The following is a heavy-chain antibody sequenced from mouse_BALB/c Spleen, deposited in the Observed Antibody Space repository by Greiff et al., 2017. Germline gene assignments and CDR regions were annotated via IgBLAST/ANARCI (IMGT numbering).Heavy chain of an antibody. CDR3: ARGGITTKYAMDY. CDR1: GFTFSDYY. J-gene: IGHJ4*01. CDR2: ISDGGSYT. V-gene: IGHV5-4*02. Sequence: DVMLVESGGGLVKPGGSLKLSCAASGFTFSDYYMYWVRQTPEKRLEWVATISDGGSYTYYPDSVKGRFTISRDNAKNNLYLQMSSLKSEDTAMYYCARGGITTKYAMDYWGQGTSVTVSS. D-gene: IGHD2-4*01.